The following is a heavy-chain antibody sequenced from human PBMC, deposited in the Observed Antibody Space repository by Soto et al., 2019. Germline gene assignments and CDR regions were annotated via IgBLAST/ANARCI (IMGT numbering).Heavy chain of an antibody. J-gene: IGHJ4*02. V-gene: IGHV1-24*01. CDR2: FDPEDGET. D-gene: IGHD1-1*01. CDR1: GHTLTELS. Sequence: QVQLAQSGAEVMKPGASVKVSCKVSGHTLTELSMHWVRLAPGKGLEWMGGFDPEDGETISAQQFQGRVTLTEDTSTDSAYRELSSLRSEDTAVYYCAGGGTKWLQSPVDYWGQGTLVTVSS. CDR3: AGGGTKWLQSPVDY.